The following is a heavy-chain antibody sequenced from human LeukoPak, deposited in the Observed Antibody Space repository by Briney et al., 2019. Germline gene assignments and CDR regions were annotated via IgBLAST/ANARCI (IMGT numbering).Heavy chain of an antibody. CDR2: VGHSGSA. CDR3: ATRGDYSDTSGNSYDALDI. Sequence: PSETLSLTCAVAGGSFSAYFWRWIRQPPGKGLEWIGDVGHSGSADYNPSLKSRVTISADPSKSQFSLKLTSVTAADTAVYYCATRGDYSDTSGNSYDALDIWGQGTMVAVSS. CDR1: GGSFSAYF. J-gene: IGHJ3*02. V-gene: IGHV4-34*01. D-gene: IGHD3-22*01.